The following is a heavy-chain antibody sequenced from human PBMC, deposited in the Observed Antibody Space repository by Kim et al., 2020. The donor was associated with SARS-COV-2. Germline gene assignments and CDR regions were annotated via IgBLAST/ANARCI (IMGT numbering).Heavy chain of an antibody. D-gene: IGHD1-26*01. Sequence: GGSLRLSCAASGFTFSSYGMHWVRQAPGKGLEWVAVISYDGSNKYYADSVKGRFTISRDNSKNTLYLQMNSLRAEDTAVYYCAGGYSGSYSSYYYGMDVWGQGTTVTVSS. CDR2: ISYDGSNK. V-gene: IGHV3-30*03. J-gene: IGHJ6*02. CDR3: AGGYSGSYSSYYYGMDV. CDR1: GFTFSSYG.